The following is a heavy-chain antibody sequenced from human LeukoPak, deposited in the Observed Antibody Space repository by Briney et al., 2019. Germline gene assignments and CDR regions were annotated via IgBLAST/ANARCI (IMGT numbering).Heavy chain of an antibody. D-gene: IGHD2/OR15-2a*01. V-gene: IGHV1-69*13. CDR3: ARDRVALRSQYYFDY. J-gene: IGHJ4*02. CDR2: IIPIFGTA. Sequence: ASVKVSCKASGGTFSSYAISWVRQAPGQGLEWMGGIIPIFGTANYAQKFQGRVTITADESTSTAYMELSSLRSEDTAVYYCARDRVALRSQYYFDYWGQGTLVTVSS. CDR1: GGTFSSYA.